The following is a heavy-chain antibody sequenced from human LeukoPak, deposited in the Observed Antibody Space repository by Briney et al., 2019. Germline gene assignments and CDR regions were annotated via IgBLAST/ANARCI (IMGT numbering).Heavy chain of an antibody. D-gene: IGHD2-15*01. CDR1: GFTFSSYA. CDR2: ISGSGGST. J-gene: IGHJ4*02. CDR3: AKDPRGVVVAALAVGY. Sequence: QSGGSLRLSCAASGFTFSSYAMNWVRQAPGKGLEWVSGISGSGGSTYYADSAKGRFTISRDNSKNTLYLQMNSLRAEDTAVYYCAKDPRGVVVAALAVGYWGQGTLVTVSS. V-gene: IGHV3-23*01.